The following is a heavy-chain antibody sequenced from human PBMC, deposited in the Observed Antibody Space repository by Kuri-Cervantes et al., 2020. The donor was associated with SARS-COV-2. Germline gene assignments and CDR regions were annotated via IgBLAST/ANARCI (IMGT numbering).Heavy chain of an antibody. CDR1: GGSISSYY. Sequence: GSLRLSCTVSGGSISSYYWSWIRQSAGKGLEWIGLMYASGGTKYNPSLKSRVTMSVDTSKNQLSLKLRSVAAADTAVYYCATVGYSYASQGYYYCYYMDVWGKGTTVTVSS. CDR2: MYASGGT. D-gene: IGHD5-18*01. CDR3: ATVGYSYASQGYYYCYYMDV. V-gene: IGHV4-4*07. J-gene: IGHJ6*03.